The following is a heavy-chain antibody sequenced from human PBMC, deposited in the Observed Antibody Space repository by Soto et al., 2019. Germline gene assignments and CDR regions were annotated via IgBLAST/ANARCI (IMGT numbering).Heavy chain of an antibody. CDR1: GGSISSYY. J-gene: IGHJ4*02. CDR2: IYYSGST. Sequence: SETLSLTCTVSGGSISSYYWSWIRQPPGKGLEWIGYIYYSGSTNYNPSLKSRVTISVETSKNQFSLKLSSVTAADTAVYYCARGEYDFWSGYRTGAIYYFDYWGQGTLVTVSS. V-gene: IGHV4-59*01. CDR3: ARGEYDFWSGYRTGAIYYFDY. D-gene: IGHD3-3*01.